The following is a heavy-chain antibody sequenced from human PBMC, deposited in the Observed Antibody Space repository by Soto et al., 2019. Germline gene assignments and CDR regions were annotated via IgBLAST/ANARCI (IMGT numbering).Heavy chain of an antibody. CDR3: ARDASSTGTGWFDP. J-gene: IGHJ5*02. CDR1: GYTFTSYA. V-gene: IGHV1-3*01. CDR2: INAGNGNT. Sequence: ASVKVSCRASGYTFTSYAMHWVRQAPGQRLEWMGWINAGNGNTKYSQKFQGRVTITRDTSASTAYMELSSLRSEDTAVYYCARDASSTGTGWFDPWGQGTLVTVSS. D-gene: IGHD2-2*01.